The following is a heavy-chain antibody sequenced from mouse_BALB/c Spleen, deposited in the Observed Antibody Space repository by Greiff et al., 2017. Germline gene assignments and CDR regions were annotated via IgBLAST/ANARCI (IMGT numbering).Heavy chain of an antibody. Sequence: EVKVVESGGGLVKPGGSLKLSCAASGFTFSSYAMSWVRQTPEKRLEWVATISSGGSYTYYPDSVKGRFTISRDNAKNTLYLQMSSLRSEDTAMYYCARHGENAMDYWGQGTSVTVSS. CDR2: ISSGGSYT. V-gene: IGHV5-9-3*01. J-gene: IGHJ4*01. CDR1: GFTFSSYA. CDR3: ARHGENAMDY.